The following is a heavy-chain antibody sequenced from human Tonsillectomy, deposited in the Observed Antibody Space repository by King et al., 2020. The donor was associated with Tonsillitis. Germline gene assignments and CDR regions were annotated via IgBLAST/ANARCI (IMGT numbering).Heavy chain of an antibody. J-gene: IGHJ4*02. Sequence: VQLVESGGGVVRPGGSLRLSCAASGFTFDDYGMSWVRQAPGKGLEWGSGINWNGGSTGYAVSVKGGFTISRDNAKNSLYLQMNSLRAEDTDLYYCARRVVDTAMVTSYYFDYWGQGTLVTVSS. CDR3: ARRVVDTAMVTSYYFDY. D-gene: IGHD5-18*01. CDR1: GFTFDDYG. V-gene: IGHV3-20*04. CDR2: INWNGGST.